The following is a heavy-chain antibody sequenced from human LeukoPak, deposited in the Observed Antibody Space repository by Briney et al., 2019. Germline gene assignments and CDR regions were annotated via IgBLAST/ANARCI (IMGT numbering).Heavy chain of an antibody. V-gene: IGHV4-34*01. CDR1: GGSFNGYY. D-gene: IGHD2-8*01. CDR3: AGGMVANYYFDY. Sequence: SETLSLTCAVYGGSFNGYYWNWIRQPPGKGLEWIGEINHSGNTNYNPSLKSRVTISVDTSKNQFSLKLSSVTAADTAVYYCAGGMVANYYFDYWGQGTLVTVSS. CDR2: INHSGNT. J-gene: IGHJ4*02.